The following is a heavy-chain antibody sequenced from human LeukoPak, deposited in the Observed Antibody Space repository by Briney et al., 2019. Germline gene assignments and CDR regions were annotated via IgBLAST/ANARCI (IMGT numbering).Heavy chain of an antibody. CDR1: GYSISSDYY. CDR2: IYHSGST. V-gene: IGHV4-38-2*01. D-gene: IGHD6-19*01. CDR3: ARHPDPYSSVDY. J-gene: IGHJ4*02. Sequence: TETLSLTCAVSGYSISSDYYWGWIRQPPGKGLGWSGSIYHSGSTYYNPTLQSRVTISVDTSKNQLSLKLSSVTAADTAVYYCARHPDPYSSVDYWGQGTLVTVSS.